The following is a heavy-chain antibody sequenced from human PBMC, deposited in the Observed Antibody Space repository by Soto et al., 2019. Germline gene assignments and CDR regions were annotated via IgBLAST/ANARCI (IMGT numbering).Heavy chain of an antibody. J-gene: IGHJ6*02. CDR1: GFTFSTYN. V-gene: IGHV3-48*02. CDR2: ITSTGETI. CDR3: ARDGDRGFDMDV. Sequence: GGSLRLSCAGSGFTFSTYNMDWVRQAPGKGLEWISYITSTGETIYYADSVRGRFTISRDNAKNALFLQMNSLRDEDTAVYYCARDGDRGFDMDVWGQGTTVTVSS.